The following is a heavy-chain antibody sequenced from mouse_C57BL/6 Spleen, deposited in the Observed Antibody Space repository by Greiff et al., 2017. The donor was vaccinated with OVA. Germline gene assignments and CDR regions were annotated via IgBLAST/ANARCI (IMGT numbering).Heavy chain of an antibody. V-gene: IGHV3-6*01. Sequence: EVKLIESGPGLVKPSQSLSLTCSVTGYSITSGYYWNWIRQFPGNKLAWMGYISYDGSNNYNPSLKNRISITRDTSKNQFFLKLNSVTTEDTATYYCARGTTVVGRYFDVWGTGTTVTVSS. J-gene: IGHJ1*03. CDR2: ISYDGSN. CDR1: GYSITSGYY. D-gene: IGHD1-1*01. CDR3: ARGTTVVGRYFDV.